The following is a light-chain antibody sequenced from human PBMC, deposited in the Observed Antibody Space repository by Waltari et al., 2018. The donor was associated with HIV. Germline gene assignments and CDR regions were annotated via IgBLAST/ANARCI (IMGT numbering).Light chain of an antibody. CDR1: IEAGQA. CDR3: QAYDGRLRNYV. Sequence: QSVLTQPPSMSGAPGQTVTISCTNIEAGQAIHWYRQLPGTAPQLLTYADHNRPAGLPNRFSGSNARTWASLAITGLQSEDEGDYYCQAYDGRLRNYVFGTGTKFTVL. CDR2: ADH. V-gene: IGLV1-40*01. J-gene: IGLJ1*01.